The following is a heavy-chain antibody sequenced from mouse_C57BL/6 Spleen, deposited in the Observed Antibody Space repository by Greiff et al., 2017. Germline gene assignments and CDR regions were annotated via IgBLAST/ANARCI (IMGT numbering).Heavy chain of an antibody. CDR2: IWTGGGT. J-gene: IGHJ4*01. CDR3: ARTFIPYYYAMDY. Sequence: VKVVESGPGLVAPSQSLSITCTVSGFSLTSYAISWVRQPPGKGLEWLGVIWTGGGTNYNSALKSRLSISKDNSKSQVFLKMNSLQTDDTARYYCARTFIPYYYAMDYWGQGTSVTVSS. D-gene: IGHD1-1*01. V-gene: IGHV2-9-1*01. CDR1: GFSLTSYA.